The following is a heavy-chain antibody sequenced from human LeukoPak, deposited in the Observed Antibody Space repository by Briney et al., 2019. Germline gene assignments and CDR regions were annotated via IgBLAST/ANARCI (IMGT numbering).Heavy chain of an antibody. CDR3: ARAGPSSSWHQFDY. CDR1: GFTFISYA. J-gene: IGHJ4*02. CDR2: IYSGGRT. V-gene: IGHV3-66*01. D-gene: IGHD6-13*01. Sequence: GTSLRLSCAASGFTFISYAIHWVRQAPGKGLEWVSVIYSGGRTYYADSVKGRFTISRDNSKNTLYLQMNRLRAEDTAVYYCARAGPSSSWHQFDYRGQGTLVTVSS.